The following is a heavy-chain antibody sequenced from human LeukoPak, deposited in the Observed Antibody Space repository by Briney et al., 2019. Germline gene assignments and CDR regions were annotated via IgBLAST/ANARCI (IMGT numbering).Heavy chain of an antibody. CDR2: IDPSDSYT. J-gene: IGHJ3*02. D-gene: IGHD5-12*01. V-gene: IGHV5-10-1*01. Sequence: GESLKISCKGSGYRFTNYWIGWVRQMPGKGLEWMGRIDPSDSYTNYSPSFQGHVTISADKSISTAYLQWSSLKASDTAMYYCARGLHAFDIWGQGTMVTVSS. CDR3: ARGLHAFDI. CDR1: GYRFTNYW.